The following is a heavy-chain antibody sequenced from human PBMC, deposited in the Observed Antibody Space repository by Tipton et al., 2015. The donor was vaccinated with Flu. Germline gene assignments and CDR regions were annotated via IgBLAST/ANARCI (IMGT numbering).Heavy chain of an antibody. V-gene: IGHV3-48*03. CDR3: VRYISPHAAMVNY. CDR1: GFTFSNYD. D-gene: IGHD5-18*01. J-gene: IGHJ4*02. Sequence: SLRLSCAASGFTFSNYDRNWVRQAPGKGLEWISYISPDGYAIDYADSVKGRFTISRDNAKNSLSLQMSSLTAEDTALYYCVRYISPHAAMVNYWGQGTLVTVTS. CDR2: ISPDGYAI.